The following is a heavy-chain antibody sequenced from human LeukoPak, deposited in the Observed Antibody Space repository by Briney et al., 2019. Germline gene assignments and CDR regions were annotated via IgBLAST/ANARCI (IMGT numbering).Heavy chain of an antibody. J-gene: IGHJ4*02. CDR3: AKDRSYYDSSGYYQSYYFDY. CDR2: ISGSGGST. Sequence: GGSLRLSCAASGFTFSSYGMSWVRQAPGKGPEWVSAISGSGGSTYYADSVKGRFTISRDNSKNTLYLQMNSLRAEDTAVYYCAKDRSYYDSSGYYQSYYFDYWGQGTLVTVSS. V-gene: IGHV3-23*01. D-gene: IGHD3-22*01. CDR1: GFTFSSYG.